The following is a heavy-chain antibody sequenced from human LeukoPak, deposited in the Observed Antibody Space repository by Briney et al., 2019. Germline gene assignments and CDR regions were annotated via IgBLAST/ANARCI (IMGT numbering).Heavy chain of an antibody. J-gene: IGHJ4*02. V-gene: IGHV4-59*08. Sequence: SETLSLTCTVSGGSISSYYWSWIRQPPGKGLEWIGYIYYSGSTNYNPSLKSRVTISVDTSKNQFSLKLSSVTAADTAVYYCARLAGALDYWGQGTLVIVSS. CDR1: GGSISSYY. CDR2: IYYSGST. D-gene: IGHD1-26*01. CDR3: ARLAGALDY.